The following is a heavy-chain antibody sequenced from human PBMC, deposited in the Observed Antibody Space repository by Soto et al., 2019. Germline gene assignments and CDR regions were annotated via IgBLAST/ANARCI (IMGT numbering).Heavy chain of an antibody. CDR1: PYTFTVYY. J-gene: IGHJ4*02. V-gene: IGHV1-2*02. CDR3: ATVLYGDYAYYDY. Sequence: ASVKVSSNTSPYTFTVYYIHWERQAPRQGLEWMGWINPDSGGTQYAQKFQGRVTMTRDTSISTAYMALSRLRSDDTAVYYCATVLYGDYAYYDYCCLGTLVTVAS. D-gene: IGHD4-17*01. CDR2: INPDSGGT.